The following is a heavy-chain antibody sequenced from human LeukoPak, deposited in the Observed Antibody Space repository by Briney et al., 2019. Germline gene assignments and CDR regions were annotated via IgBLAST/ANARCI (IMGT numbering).Heavy chain of an antibody. J-gene: IGHJ4*02. CDR3: AKGISPYDSSGYAFDY. V-gene: IGHV3-7*03. CDR1: GFTFSSYW. Sequence: GGSLRLSCAASGFTFSSYWMSWVRQAPGKGLEWVANIKQDGSEKYYVDSVKGRFTISRDNSKNTLYLQMNSLRAEDTAVYYCAKGISPYDSSGYAFDYWGQGTLVTVSS. D-gene: IGHD3-22*01. CDR2: IKQDGSEK.